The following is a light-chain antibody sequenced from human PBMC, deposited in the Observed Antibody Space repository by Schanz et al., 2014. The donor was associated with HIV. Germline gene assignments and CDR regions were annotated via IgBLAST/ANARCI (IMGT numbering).Light chain of an antibody. V-gene: IGKV1-12*01. CDR3: QQPASYPLT. Sequence: DIQMTQSPSSVSASVGDRVTITCRASQDISSWLAWSQHKPGKAPKLLIYAASSLQSGVPSRFSGSGSGTDFTLTISSLQPEDFATYYCQQPASYPLTFGGGTKVEIK. CDR2: AAS. J-gene: IGKJ4*01. CDR1: QDISSW.